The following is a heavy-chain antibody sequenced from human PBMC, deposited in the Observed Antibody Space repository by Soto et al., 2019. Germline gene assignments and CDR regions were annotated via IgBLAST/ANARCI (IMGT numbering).Heavy chain of an antibody. CDR2: IKSKTDGGTT. CDR3: TTDSTVYYYGMDV. V-gene: IGHV3-15*07. Sequence: PGGSLRLSCAASGFTFSNAWMNWVRQAPGKGLEWVGRIKSKTDGGTTDYAAPVKGRFTISRDDSKNTLYLQMNSLKTEDTAVYYCTTDSTVYYYGMDVWAQRTTVTVSS. J-gene: IGHJ6*02. CDR1: GFTFSNAW.